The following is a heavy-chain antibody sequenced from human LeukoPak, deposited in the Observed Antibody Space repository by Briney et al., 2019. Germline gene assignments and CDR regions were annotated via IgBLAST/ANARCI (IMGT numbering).Heavy chain of an antibody. CDR1: GFTFSDYY. J-gene: IGHJ5*02. Sequence: GGALRLSCAASGFTFSDYYMSWIRQAPGKGLEVVSYISSSSSYTNYADSVKGRFTISRDNAKNSLYLQMNSLRAEDTAVYYCARDRAYSSGWYLWFYPWGQGTLVTVSS. CDR3: ARDRAYSSGWYLWFYP. CDR2: ISSSSSYT. D-gene: IGHD6-19*01. V-gene: IGHV3-11*06.